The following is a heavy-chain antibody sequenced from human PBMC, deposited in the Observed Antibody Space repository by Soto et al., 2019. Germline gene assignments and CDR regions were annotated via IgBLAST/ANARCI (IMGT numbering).Heavy chain of an antibody. D-gene: IGHD1-26*01. CDR3: AREEGGYTPASHSYNWFDP. Sequence: SETLSLTCTVSGGSISSYYWSWIRQPPGKGLEWIGYIYYSGSTNYNPSLKSRVTISVDTSKNQFSLKLSSVTAADTAVYYCAREEGGYTPASHSYNWFDPWGQGTLVTVSS. CDR2: IYYSGST. V-gene: IGHV4-59*01. J-gene: IGHJ5*02. CDR1: GGSISSYY.